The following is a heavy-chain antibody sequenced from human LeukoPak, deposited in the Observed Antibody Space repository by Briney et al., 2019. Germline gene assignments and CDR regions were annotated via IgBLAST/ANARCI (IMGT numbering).Heavy chain of an antibody. CDR1: GFTFSSYG. V-gene: IGHV3-30*02. J-gene: IGHJ3*02. D-gene: IGHD6-13*01. CDR3: ARARSSRHLDAFDI. CDR2: IRYDGSNK. Sequence: GGSLRLSCAASGFTFSSYGMHWVRQAPGKGLEWVAFIRYDGSNKYYADSVKGRFTISRDNSKNMLYLQMNSLRAEDTAVYYCARARSSRHLDAFDIWGQGTMVTVSS.